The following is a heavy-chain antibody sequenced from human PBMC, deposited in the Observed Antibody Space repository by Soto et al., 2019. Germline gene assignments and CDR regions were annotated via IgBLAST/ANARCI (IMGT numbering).Heavy chain of an antibody. Sequence: SETLSLTCTVSGGSISSSSYYWGWIRQPPGKGLEWIGSIYYSGSTYYNPSLKSRVTISVDTSKNQFSLKLSSVTAADTAVYYCARHYGSWSTKRTIDYWGQGTLVTVSS. CDR1: GGSISSSSYY. D-gene: IGHD6-13*01. V-gene: IGHV4-39*01. CDR3: ARHYGSWSTKRTIDY. J-gene: IGHJ4*02. CDR2: IYYSGST.